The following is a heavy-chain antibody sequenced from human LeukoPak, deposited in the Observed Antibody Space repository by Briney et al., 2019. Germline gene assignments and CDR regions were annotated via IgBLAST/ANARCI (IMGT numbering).Heavy chain of an antibody. CDR1: GGSISSYY. CDR2: IYYSGST. V-gene: IGHV4-59*08. Sequence: PSETLSLTCTVSGGSISSYYWSWIRQPPGKGLEWIGYIYYSGSTNYNPSLKSRVTISVDTSKNQFSLKLSSVTAADTAVYYCARLHGQQLVRYYYYYGMDVWGQGTTVTVSS. CDR3: ARLHGQQLVRYYYYYGMDV. J-gene: IGHJ6*02. D-gene: IGHD6-13*01.